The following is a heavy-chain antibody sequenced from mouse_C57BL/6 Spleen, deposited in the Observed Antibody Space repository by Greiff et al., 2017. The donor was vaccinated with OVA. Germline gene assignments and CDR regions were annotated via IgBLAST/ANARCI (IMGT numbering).Heavy chain of an antibody. CDR2: ISSGGSYT. CDR3: ARQFDY. J-gene: IGHJ2*01. CDR1: GFTFSSYG. Sequence: DVKLVESGGDLVKPGGSLKLSCAASGFTFSSYGMSWVRQTPDKRLEWVATISSGGSYTYYPDSVKGRFTISRDNAKNTLYLQMSSLKSEDTAMYYCARQFDYWGQGTTLTVSS. V-gene: IGHV5-6*02.